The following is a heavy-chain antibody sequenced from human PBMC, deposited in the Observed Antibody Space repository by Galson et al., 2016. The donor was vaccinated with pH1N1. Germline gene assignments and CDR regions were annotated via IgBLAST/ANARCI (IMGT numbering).Heavy chain of an antibody. CDR3: ARDRFWDNWYVDL. Sequence: SLRLSCAASGFTFSNYAIHWVRQAPGKGLEWVAVISFDGRNEYYADSVKGRFTIYRDNSKNTMYLQMNSLRAEDTDVYYCARDRFWDNWYVDLWGRGTLVTVSS. CDR2: ISFDGRNE. J-gene: IGHJ2*01. V-gene: IGHV3-30*04. CDR1: GFTFSNYA. D-gene: IGHD3-16*01.